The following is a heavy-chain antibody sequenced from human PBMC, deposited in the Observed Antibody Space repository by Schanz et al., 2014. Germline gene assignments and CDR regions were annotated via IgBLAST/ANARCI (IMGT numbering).Heavy chain of an antibody. J-gene: IGHJ6*03. CDR1: GITFSRFG. CDR2: VWSDGNTK. Sequence: VQLVDSGGGLVQPGGSLRLSCAASGITFSRFGMHWVRQAPGKGPEWVALVWSDGNTKYYVDSVKGRFTISRDNSMNTLHLQMDGLRVEDTAVYYCARDAVALVPEYFMDVWGKGTPVTVSS. CDR3: ARDAVALVPEYFMDV. V-gene: IGHV3-33*08. D-gene: IGHD2-15*01.